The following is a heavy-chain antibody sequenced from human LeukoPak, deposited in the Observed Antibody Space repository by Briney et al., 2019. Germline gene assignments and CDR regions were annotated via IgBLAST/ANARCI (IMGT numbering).Heavy chain of an antibody. J-gene: IGHJ6*02. D-gene: IGHD2-2*01. CDR2: IIPILGIA. CDR1: GGTFSSYA. V-gene: IGHV1-69*04. Sequence: GASVKVSCKASGGTFSSYAISWVRQAPGQGLEWMGRIIPILGIANYAQKFQGRVTMTRDTSTSTVYMELSSLRSEDTAVYYCARDRCSSTSCYYYYGMDVWGQGTTVTVSS. CDR3: ARDRCSSTSCYYYYGMDV.